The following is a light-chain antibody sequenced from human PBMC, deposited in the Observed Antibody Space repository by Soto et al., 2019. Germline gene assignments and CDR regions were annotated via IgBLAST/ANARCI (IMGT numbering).Light chain of an antibody. CDR2: KIS. CDR1: QSLVPSNGNTY. V-gene: IGKV2-24*01. Sequence: DIVMTQTPLSSPVTLGQPASISCRSSQSLVPSNGNTYLSWLQQRPGQPPRLLIYKISERFSGVPDRFSGSGAGTEFTLKISRVEAEDVGVYYCMQATQFPITFGQGTRLELK. J-gene: IGKJ5*01. CDR3: MQATQFPIT.